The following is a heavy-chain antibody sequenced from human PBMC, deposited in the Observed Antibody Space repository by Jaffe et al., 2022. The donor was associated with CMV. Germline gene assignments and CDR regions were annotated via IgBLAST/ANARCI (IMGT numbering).Heavy chain of an antibody. J-gene: IGHJ5*02. CDR3: AREYCSGGSCYSVGWFDP. CDR1: GGTFSSYA. CDR2: IIPIFGTA. V-gene: IGHV1-69*01. Sequence: QVQLVQSGAEVKKPGSSVKVSCKASGGTFSSYAISWVRQAPGQGLEWMGGIIPIFGTANYAQKFQGRVTITADESTSTAYMELSSLRSEDTAVYYCAREYCSGGSCYSVGWFDPWGQGTLVTVSS. D-gene: IGHD2-15*01.